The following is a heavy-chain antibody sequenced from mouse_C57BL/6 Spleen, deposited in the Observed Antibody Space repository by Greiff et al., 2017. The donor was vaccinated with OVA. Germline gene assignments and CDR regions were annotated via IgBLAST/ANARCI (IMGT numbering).Heavy chain of an antibody. CDR2: IYPGSGST. V-gene: IGHV1-55*01. CDR3: ANYGNPYAMDY. D-gene: IGHD2-1*01. CDR1: GYTFTSYW. Sequence: VQLQQPGAELVKPGASVKMSCKASGYTFTSYWITWVKQRPGQGLEWIGDIYPGSGSTNYNEKFKSKATLTVDTSSSIAYMQLSSLTSEDSAVYYCANYGNPYAMDYWGQGTSVTVSS. J-gene: IGHJ4*01.